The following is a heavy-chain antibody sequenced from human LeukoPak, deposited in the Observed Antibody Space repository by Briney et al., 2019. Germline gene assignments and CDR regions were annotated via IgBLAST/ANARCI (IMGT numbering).Heavy chain of an antibody. CDR3: ARSKYDYVWGSYRPKWFDP. V-gene: IGHV4-59*01. Sequence: SETLSLTCTVSDDSISNYYWSWIRQSPGKGLEWIGCVSKNGNTNYNPSLKSRVSISVDTSKNQFSLKLTSVTAADTAVYYCARSKYDYVWGSYRPKWFDPWGQGTLVTVSS. CDR1: DDSISNYY. J-gene: IGHJ5*02. D-gene: IGHD3-16*02. CDR2: VSKNGNT.